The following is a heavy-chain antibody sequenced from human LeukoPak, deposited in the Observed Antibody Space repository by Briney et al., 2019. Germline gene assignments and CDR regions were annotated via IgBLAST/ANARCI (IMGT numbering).Heavy chain of an antibody. Sequence: ASVKVSCKASGGTFSSYAMSWVRQAPGKGLEWVSAISGSGGSTYYADSVKGRFTISRDNSENTLYLQMNSLRAEDTAVYYCARLGDYVWGSYRYPLDYWGQGTLVTVSS. CDR1: GGTFSSYA. CDR3: ARLGDYVWGSYRYPLDY. CDR2: ISGSGGST. D-gene: IGHD3-16*02. V-gene: IGHV3-23*01. J-gene: IGHJ4*02.